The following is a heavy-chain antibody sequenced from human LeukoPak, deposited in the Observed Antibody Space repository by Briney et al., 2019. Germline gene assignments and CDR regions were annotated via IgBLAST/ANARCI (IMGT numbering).Heavy chain of an antibody. Sequence: ASVKLSCKASGYTFTSYDLIWVRQAPGQGLEWMGWISPYNGNTNYVQRLQGRVTMTRDTSTTTAYMELRSLISGDTAVYYCARDPSNSSGRHEIFDFWGQGTLVTVSS. CDR2: ISPYNGNT. CDR1: GYTFTSYD. V-gene: IGHV1-18*01. CDR3: ARDPSNSSGRHEIFDF. J-gene: IGHJ4*02. D-gene: IGHD6-19*01.